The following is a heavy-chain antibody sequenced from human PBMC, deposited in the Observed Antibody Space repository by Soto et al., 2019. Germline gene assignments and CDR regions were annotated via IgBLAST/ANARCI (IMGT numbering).Heavy chain of an antibody. D-gene: IGHD6-13*01. CDR2: IYYSGST. V-gene: IGHV4-59*08. CDR1: GGSISSYY. CDR3: ARHPYSSSWYSNNWFDP. J-gene: IGHJ5*02. Sequence: QVQLQESGPGLVKPSETLSLTCTVSGGSISSYYWSWIRQPPGKGLEWIGYIYYSGSTNYNPSLKSRVTTSVDTSQNQFSLKLSSVTAADTAVYYCARHPYSSSWYSNNWFDPWGQGTLVTVSS.